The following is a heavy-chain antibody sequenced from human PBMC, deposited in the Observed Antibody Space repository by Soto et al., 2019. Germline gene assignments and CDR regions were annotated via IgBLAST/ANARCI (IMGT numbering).Heavy chain of an antibody. CDR3: ARWFTYGNFDYFDY. CDR2: INSGGGAT. V-gene: IGHV3-74*01. Sequence: GGSLRLSCAASGFTFSTYWMHWFRQAPGKGLMWVSRINSGGGATAYADSVKGRFTISRDNAKNTLYLQMNGLRAEDTALYYCARWFTYGNFDYFDYWGQGTQVTVSS. CDR1: GFTFSTYW. D-gene: IGHD3-10*01. J-gene: IGHJ4*02.